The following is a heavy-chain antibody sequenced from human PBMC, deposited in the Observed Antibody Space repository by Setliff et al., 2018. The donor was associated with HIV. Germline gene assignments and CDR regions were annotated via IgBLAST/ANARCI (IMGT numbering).Heavy chain of an antibody. V-gene: IGHV3-48*04. CDR3: ARVQYFNSGGYWATIRHYYYMDV. J-gene: IGHJ6*03. D-gene: IGHD3-22*01. CDR2: ISGSGSRV. CDR1: GFTFSSYS. Sequence: GGSLRLSCAASGFTFSSYSMNWVRQSPGKGLEWVSYISGSGSRVDYADSVKGRFTISRDNAKNTLYLQMNSLRAEDTAVYYCARVQYFNSGGYWATIRHYYYMDVWGKGTAVTVSS.